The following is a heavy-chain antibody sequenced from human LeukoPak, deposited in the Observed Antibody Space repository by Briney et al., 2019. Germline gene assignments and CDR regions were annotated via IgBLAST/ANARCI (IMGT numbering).Heavy chain of an antibody. CDR3: ARDHGGGYLFDY. V-gene: IGHV4-59*01. J-gene: IGHJ4*02. D-gene: IGHD1-26*01. CDR1: GGSISSYY. Sequence: PSETLSLTCTVSGGSISSYYWSWIRQPPGKGLEWIGYIYYSGSTNYNPSLKSRVTISVDTSKSQFSLKLRSVTAADTAVYYCARDHGGGYLFDYWGQGTLVTVSS. CDR2: IYYSGST.